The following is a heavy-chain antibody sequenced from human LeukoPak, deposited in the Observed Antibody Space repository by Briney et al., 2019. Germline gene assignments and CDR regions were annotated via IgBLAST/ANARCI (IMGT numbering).Heavy chain of an antibody. CDR3: ARASRGRFGELLGYFDY. J-gene: IGHJ4*02. D-gene: IGHD3-10*01. Sequence: GGSLRLSCAASGFTFSSYEMNWVRQAPGKGLEWVSYISSSGSTIYYADSVKGRFTISRDNAKNSLYLQMNSRRAEDAAVYYCARASRGRFGELLGYFDYWGQGNLVTVSS. V-gene: IGHV3-48*03. CDR1: GFTFSSYE. CDR2: ISSSGSTI.